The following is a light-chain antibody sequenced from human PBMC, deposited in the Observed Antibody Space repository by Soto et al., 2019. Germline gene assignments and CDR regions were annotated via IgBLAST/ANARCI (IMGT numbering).Light chain of an antibody. CDR3: QQSYSTPPT. Sequence: DLQMTQSPSSLSASVGDRVTITCRASQSISSYLNWYQQKPEKAPKLLIYAPSSLQSGVQSRFSGSGSGTDFTLTISSLQPEDFATYYCQQSYSTPPTFGQGTKVEIK. V-gene: IGKV1-39*01. J-gene: IGKJ1*01. CDR1: QSISSY. CDR2: APS.